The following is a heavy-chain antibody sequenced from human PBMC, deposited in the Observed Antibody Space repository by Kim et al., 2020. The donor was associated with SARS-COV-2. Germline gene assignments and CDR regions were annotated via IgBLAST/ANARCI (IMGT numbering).Heavy chain of an antibody. CDR1: GFTFSSYA. CDR2: ISYDGSNK. Sequence: GGSLRLSCAASGFTFSSYAMHWVRQAPGKGLEWVAVISYDGSNKYYADSVKGRFTISRDNSKNTLYLQMNSLRPEDTAVYYCAREGPGACSGGSCYEGWFDPWGQGTLVTVSS. D-gene: IGHD2-15*01. J-gene: IGHJ5*02. V-gene: IGHV3-30-3*01. CDR3: AREGPGACSGGSCYEGWFDP.